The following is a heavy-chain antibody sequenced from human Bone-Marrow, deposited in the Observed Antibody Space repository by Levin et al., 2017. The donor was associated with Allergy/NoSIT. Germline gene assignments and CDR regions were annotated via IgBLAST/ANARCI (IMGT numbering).Heavy chain of an antibody. D-gene: IGHD3-22*01. CDR1: GFSFWHYT. V-gene: IGHV3-48*02. CDR3: ARDPARGYYDSSGYSGDH. Sequence: PGGSLRLSCAASGFSFWHYTMNWVRQAPGKGLEWVSCISSSGDSTYYADSVKGRFTISRDNAKNSLYLQLNRLIDEDTALYYCARDPARGYYDSSGYSGDHWGQGTLVTVSS. J-gene: IGHJ4*02. CDR2: ISSSGDST.